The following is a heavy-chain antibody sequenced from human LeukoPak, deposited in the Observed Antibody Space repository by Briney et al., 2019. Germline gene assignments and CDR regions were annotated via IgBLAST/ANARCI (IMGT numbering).Heavy chain of an antibody. D-gene: IGHD2-15*01. J-gene: IGHJ4*02. CDR2: ISYEGSNK. Sequence: GRCLRLSRAPSVFTLSIYGIHCVPQAPGKGREGGADISYEGSNKYYADSVKGRFTITRGNSKNTLYLQMNSLRAEDTAVYYCAKGPTQIVMAVAYNYFDCGGQGTLITVS. V-gene: IGHV3-30*18. CDR1: VFTLSIYG. CDR3: AKGPTQIVMAVAYNYFDC.